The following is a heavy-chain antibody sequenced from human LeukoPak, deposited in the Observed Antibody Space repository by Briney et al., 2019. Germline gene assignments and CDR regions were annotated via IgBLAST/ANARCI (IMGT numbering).Heavy chain of an antibody. D-gene: IGHD2-8*01. J-gene: IGHJ6*02. CDR3: ARDKRYCTNGVCYNYYYYGMDV. Sequence: SVKVSCKASGGTFSSYAISWVRQAPGQGLEWMGRIIPILGIANYARKFQGRVTITADKSTSTAYMELSSLRSEDTAVYYCARDKRYCTNGVCYNYYYYGMDVWGQGTTVTVSS. CDR1: GGTFSSYA. V-gene: IGHV1-69*04. CDR2: IIPILGIA.